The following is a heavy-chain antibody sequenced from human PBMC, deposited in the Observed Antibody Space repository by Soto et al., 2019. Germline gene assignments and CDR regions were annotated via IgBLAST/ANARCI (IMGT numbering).Heavy chain of an antibody. CDR2: IYHSGST. J-gene: IGHJ4*02. Sequence: QLQLQESGSGLVKPSQTLSLTCAVSGGSISSGGYSWSWIRQPPGKGLEWIGYIYHSGSTYYNPSLTRRVTISVNRSKNQFSLKLSSVTAADTAVYYCAAGGGLPRYYWGQGTLVTVSS. CDR1: GGSISSGGYS. D-gene: IGHD5-12*01. V-gene: IGHV4-30-2*01. CDR3: AAGGGLPRYY.